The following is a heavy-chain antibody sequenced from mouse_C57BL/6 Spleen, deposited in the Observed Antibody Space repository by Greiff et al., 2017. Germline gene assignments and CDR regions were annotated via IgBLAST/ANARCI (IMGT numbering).Heavy chain of an antibody. J-gene: IGHJ1*03. Sequence: EVKVVESGGDLVKPGGSLKLSCAASGFTFSSYGMSWVRQTPDKRLEWVATISSGGSYTYYPDSVKGRFTISRDNAKNTLYLQMSSLKSEDTAMYYCARHEEDGNYWYFDVWGTGTTVTVSS. CDR2: ISSGGSYT. CDR3: ARHEEDGNYWYFDV. V-gene: IGHV5-6*01. CDR1: GFTFSSYG. D-gene: IGHD2-1*01.